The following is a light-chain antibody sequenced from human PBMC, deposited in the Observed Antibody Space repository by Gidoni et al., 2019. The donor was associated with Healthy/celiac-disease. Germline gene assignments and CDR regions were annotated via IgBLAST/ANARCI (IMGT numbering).Light chain of an antibody. CDR1: QSISSY. J-gene: IGKJ1*01. Sequence: DRVTITCGASQSISSYLAWYQQKPGKAPKLLIYAASTLQSGVPSRFSGSGSGTEFTLTISSLQPEDFATYYCQQLNSYPWTFGQGTKVEIK. CDR3: QQLNSYPWT. V-gene: IGKV1-9*01. CDR2: AAS.